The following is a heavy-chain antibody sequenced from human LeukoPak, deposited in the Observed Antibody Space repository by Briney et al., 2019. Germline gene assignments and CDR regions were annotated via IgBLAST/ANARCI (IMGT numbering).Heavy chain of an antibody. D-gene: IGHD6-19*01. Sequence: ASVKVSCKASGYTFTGYYMHWVRQAPGQELEWMGWINPNSGGTNYAQKFQGRVTMTRDTSISTAYMELSRLRSDDTAVYYCARVRIAVAGTWGIGYYYYGMDVWGQGTTVTVSS. CDR2: INPNSGGT. CDR1: GYTFTGYY. V-gene: IGHV1-2*02. J-gene: IGHJ6*02. CDR3: ARVRIAVAGTWGIGYYYYGMDV.